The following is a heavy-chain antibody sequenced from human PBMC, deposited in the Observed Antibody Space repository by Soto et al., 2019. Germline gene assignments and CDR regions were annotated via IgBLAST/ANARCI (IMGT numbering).Heavy chain of an antibody. Sequence: EVQLVESGGGLVQPGGSLRLSCATSGFTLSDHYMDWVRQAPGKGLEWVARSRNKANSHTTDYAASVKSRFTISRDDSKDSVYLQMSSLKTEDTAVYYCSRGRMVSTSFYGMDVWGQGTTVTVSS. D-gene: IGHD2-8*01. CDR1: GFTLSDHY. CDR3: SRGRMVSTSFYGMDV. CDR2: SRNKANSHTT. J-gene: IGHJ6*02. V-gene: IGHV3-72*01.